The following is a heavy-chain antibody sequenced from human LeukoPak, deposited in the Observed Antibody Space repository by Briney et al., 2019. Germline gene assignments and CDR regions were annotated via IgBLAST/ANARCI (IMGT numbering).Heavy chain of an antibody. CDR2: ISWNSGSI. J-gene: IGHJ4*02. Sequence: GGSLRLSCAASGFTFDDYAMHWVRQAPGKGLEWVSGISWNSGSIGYADSVKGRFTISRDNAKNSLYLQMNSLRAEDMALYYCAKSLWFGATPFDYWGQGTLVTVSS. V-gene: IGHV3-9*03. D-gene: IGHD3-10*01. CDR3: AKSLWFGATPFDY. CDR1: GFTFDDYA.